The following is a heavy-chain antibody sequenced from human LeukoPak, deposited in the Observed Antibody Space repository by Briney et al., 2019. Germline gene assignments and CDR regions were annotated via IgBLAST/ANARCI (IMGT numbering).Heavy chain of an antibody. Sequence: GGSLRLSCAASGFTFSSNYMSWVRQAPGKGLEWVSVIYSGGSTFYADYVKGRFTISRHNSKNTLYLQVNSLRAEDTAVYYCARGACSSTRCYGFYYYGMDVWGQGTTVTVSS. CDR3: ARGACSSTRCYGFYYYGMDV. J-gene: IGHJ6*02. CDR2: IYSGGST. V-gene: IGHV3-53*04. CDR1: GFTFSSNY. D-gene: IGHD2-2*01.